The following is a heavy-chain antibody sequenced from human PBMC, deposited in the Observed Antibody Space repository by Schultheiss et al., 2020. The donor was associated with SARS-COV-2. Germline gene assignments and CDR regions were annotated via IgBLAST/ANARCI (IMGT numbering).Heavy chain of an antibody. D-gene: IGHD3-10*01. CDR1: GGSISSYY. CDR3: ARVRPYGSGSYYMDV. Sequence: SETLSLTCTVSGGSISSYYWSWIRQPAGKGLEWIGRIYTSGSTNYNPSLKSRVTISVDTSKNQFSLKLSSVTAADTAVYYCARVRPYGSGSYYMDVWGKGTTVTVSS. J-gene: IGHJ6*03. CDR2: IYTSGST. V-gene: IGHV4-4*07.